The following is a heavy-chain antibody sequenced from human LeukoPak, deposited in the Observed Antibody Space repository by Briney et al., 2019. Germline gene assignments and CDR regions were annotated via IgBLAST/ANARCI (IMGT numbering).Heavy chain of an antibody. Sequence: SETLSLTCTVSGGSISSYYWSWIRQPPGKGLEWIGYIYYSGSTNYNPCLKSRVTISVDTSKNQFSLKLSSVTAADTAVYYCARDSSGSLDYWGQGTLVTVSS. CDR1: GGSISSYY. J-gene: IGHJ4*02. V-gene: IGHV4-59*01. CDR3: ARDSSGSLDY. D-gene: IGHD6-19*01. CDR2: IYYSGST.